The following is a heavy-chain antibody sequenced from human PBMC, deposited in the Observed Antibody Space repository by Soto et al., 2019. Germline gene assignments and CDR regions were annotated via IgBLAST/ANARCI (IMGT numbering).Heavy chain of an antibody. CDR1: GFTFSAYT. J-gene: IGHJ3*02. CDR2: IRSSNSYI. Sequence: PGGSLRLSCAASGFTFSAYTMNWVRRAPGKGLEWVSSIRSSNSYINYPDSLKGRFTISRDNAKNSLYLQMNSLRAEDTAVFYCAPLWNITIFCLVISPLDSLQICDKGTMVTVSS. D-gene: IGHD3-9*01. CDR3: APLWNITIFCLVISPLDSLQI. V-gene: IGHV3-21*01.